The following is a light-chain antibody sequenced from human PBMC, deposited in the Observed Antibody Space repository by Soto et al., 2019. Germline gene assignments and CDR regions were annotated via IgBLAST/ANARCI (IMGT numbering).Light chain of an antibody. Sequence: EIVLTQSPGTLSLSPGDRATLSCRASQSLSSSYLAWYQQKPGQAPRLLIYGASSRATGIPDRVSGGGFGTDFSLTITRLEPEDFAVYYCQEFGGSQYTFGPGTKVDIK. V-gene: IGKV3-20*01. CDR2: GAS. CDR1: QSLSSSY. J-gene: IGKJ3*01. CDR3: QEFGGSQYT.